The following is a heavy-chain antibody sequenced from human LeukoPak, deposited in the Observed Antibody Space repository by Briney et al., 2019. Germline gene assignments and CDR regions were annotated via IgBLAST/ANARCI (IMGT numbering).Heavy chain of an antibody. D-gene: IGHD6-19*01. V-gene: IGHV3-7*01. Sequence: PGGSLRLSCAASGFTFSSYWMSWVRQAPGKGLEWVANIKQDGSEKYYVDTVKGRFTISRDNAKNSLYLQINSLRAEDTAVYYCARSARDSDWYIDGCWGQGTLVTVSS. CDR2: IKQDGSEK. CDR3: ARSARDSDWYIDGC. CDR1: GFTFSSYW. J-gene: IGHJ4*02.